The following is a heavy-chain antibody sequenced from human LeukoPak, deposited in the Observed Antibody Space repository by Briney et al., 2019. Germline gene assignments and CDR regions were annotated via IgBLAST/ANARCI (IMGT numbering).Heavy chain of an antibody. J-gene: IGHJ4*02. CDR2: ISGNNDNP. D-gene: IGHD3-22*01. CDR1: GYTFINFG. CDR3: ARITTIGYFES. Sequence: GAXVKVSCKTSGYTFINFGISWVRQAPGQGLEWMGWISGNNDNPNYVQKFQGRVTVTTDSSTSTAYMELRNLRSDDTAVYYCARITTIGYFESWGQGTLVTVSS. V-gene: IGHV1-18*01.